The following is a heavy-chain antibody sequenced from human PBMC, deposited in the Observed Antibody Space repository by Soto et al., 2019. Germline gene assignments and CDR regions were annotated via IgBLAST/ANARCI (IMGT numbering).Heavy chain of an antibody. CDR1: GIIFSGYG. V-gene: IGHV3-33*01. Sequence: GGSLRLSCAASGIIFSGYGMHWVRQAPGKGLEWVAVIRFDGSNIYYADSVKGRFTISRDNSKNTLYLQMNSLRAEDTAVYYCARMVTEFDYWGQGTLVTVSS. CDR3: ARMVTEFDY. J-gene: IGHJ4*02. CDR2: IRFDGSNI. D-gene: IGHD2-21*02.